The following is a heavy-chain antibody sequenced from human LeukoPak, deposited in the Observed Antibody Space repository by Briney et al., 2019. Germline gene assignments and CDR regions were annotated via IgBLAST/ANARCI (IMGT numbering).Heavy chain of an antibody. V-gene: IGHV4-39*01. J-gene: IGHJ5*02. Sequence: GSLRLSCAASGFTFSDFYMSWVRQAPGKGLEWIGSIHYSGSTYYNPSLKSRVTISIATSKNQFSLKLRSVTAADTAVYYCARLGASVTTLSWFDPRGQGTLVTVSS. CDR2: IHYSGST. CDR1: GFTFSDFY. CDR3: ARLGASVTTLSWFDP. D-gene: IGHD4-17*01.